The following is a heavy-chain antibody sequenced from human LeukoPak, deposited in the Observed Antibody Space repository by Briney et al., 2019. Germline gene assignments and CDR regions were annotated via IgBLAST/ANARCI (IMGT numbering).Heavy chain of an antibody. CDR2: INHSGTS. V-gene: IGHV4-34*01. D-gene: IGHD3-10*01. J-gene: IGHJ5*02. Sequence: SETLSLTCAVYGGPFTDYYWSWIRQPPGKGLEWIAEINHSGTSNYSPSLKSRVTISVDTSKNQLSLKLNSVTAADTAVYYCARHGVATWFDPWGQGTLVTVSS. CDR1: GGPFTDYY. CDR3: ARHGVATWFDP.